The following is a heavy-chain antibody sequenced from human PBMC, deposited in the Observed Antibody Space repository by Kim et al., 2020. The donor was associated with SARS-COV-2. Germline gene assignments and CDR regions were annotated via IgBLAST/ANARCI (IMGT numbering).Heavy chain of an antibody. J-gene: IGHJ4*02. CDR1: GFTFGSYA. D-gene: IGHD3-10*01. CDR3: AKDRIFGPEDPYS. Sequence: GGSLRLSCAASGFTFGSYAMSWVRQAPGKGLEWVSTISGSGGSTFYADSVKGRFTISRDNSKNTLYLQMNSLRAEDTAVYYCAKDRIFGPEDPYSWGQGTLVTVSS. CDR2: ISGSGGST. V-gene: IGHV3-23*01.